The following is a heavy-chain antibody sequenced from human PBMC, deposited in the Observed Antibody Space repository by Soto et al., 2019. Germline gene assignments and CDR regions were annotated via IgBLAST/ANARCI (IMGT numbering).Heavy chain of an antibody. J-gene: IGHJ6*02. V-gene: IGHV3-23*01. CDR1: GFTFSSYA. CDR2: ISGSGGSI. D-gene: IGHD3-3*01. Sequence: GGSLRLSCAASGFTFSSYAMSWVRQAPGKGLEWVSAISGSGGSIYYADSVNGRFTISRDNSKNTLYLQMNSLRAEDTAVYYCAKGARYDFWSGYYRSYGMDVWGQGTTVTVSS. CDR3: AKGARYDFWSGYYRSYGMDV.